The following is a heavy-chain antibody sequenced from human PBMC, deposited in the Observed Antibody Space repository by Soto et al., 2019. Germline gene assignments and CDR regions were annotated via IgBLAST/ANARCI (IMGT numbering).Heavy chain of an antibody. Sequence: GGSLRLSCTASGFTFGDYAMSWVRQAPGKGLEWVGFIRSKAYGGTTEYAASVKGRFTISRDDSKSIAYLQMNSLKTEDTAVYYCTRDRDAFDSSSWYFDAFDIWGQGTMVTVSS. CDR2: IRSKAYGGTT. J-gene: IGHJ3*02. CDR1: GFTFGDYA. V-gene: IGHV3-49*04. D-gene: IGHD6-13*01. CDR3: TRDRDAFDSSSWYFDAFDI.